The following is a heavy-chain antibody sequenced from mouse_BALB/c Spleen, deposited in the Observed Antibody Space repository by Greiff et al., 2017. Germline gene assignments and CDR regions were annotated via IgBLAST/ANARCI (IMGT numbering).Heavy chain of an antibody. D-gene: IGHD2-1*01. Sequence: EVHLVESGGGLVQPGGSRKLSCAASGFTFSSFGMHWVRQAPEKGLEWVAYISSGSSTIYYADTVKGRFTISRDNPKNTLFLQMTSLRSEDTAMYYCARSNYGNYVTYWGQGTLVTVSA. J-gene: IGHJ3*01. CDR1: GFTFSSFG. CDR2: ISSGSSTI. V-gene: IGHV5-17*02. CDR3: ARSNYGNYVTY.